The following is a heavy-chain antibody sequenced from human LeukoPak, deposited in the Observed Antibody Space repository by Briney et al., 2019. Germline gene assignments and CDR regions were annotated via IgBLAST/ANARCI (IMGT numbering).Heavy chain of an antibody. V-gene: IGHV3-23*01. Sequence: PGGSLRLSCAASGFTFSSYAMSWVRQAPGKGLEWVSAIRGSDGNTYYADSVKGRFTISRDNSKNTLCLQMNSLRAEDTAVYYCAKVPYTSFNYYFDYWGQGTLVTVSS. D-gene: IGHD2/OR15-2a*01. CDR1: GFTFSSYA. CDR2: IRGSDGNT. CDR3: AKVPYTSFNYYFDY. J-gene: IGHJ4*02.